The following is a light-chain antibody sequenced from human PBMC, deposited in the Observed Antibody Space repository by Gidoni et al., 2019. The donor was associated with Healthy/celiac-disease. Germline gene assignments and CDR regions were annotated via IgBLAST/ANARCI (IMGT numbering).Light chain of an antibody. CDR2: GAS. CDR1: QSVSSN. V-gene: IGKV3-15*01. J-gene: IGKJ5*01. CDR3: QQYNNWHPIT. Sequence: EIVMTPSPATLSVSPGERATLSCRASQSVSSNLAWYQQKPGQAPRLLIYGASTRATGIPARFSGSGSGTEFTLTISSLQSEDFAVYYCQQYNNWHPITFGQGTRLEIK.